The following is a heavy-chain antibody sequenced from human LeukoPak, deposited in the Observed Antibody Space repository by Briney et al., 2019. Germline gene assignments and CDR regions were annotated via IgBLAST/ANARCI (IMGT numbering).Heavy chain of an antibody. CDR3: AREAYDFWSSSAGDSGY. D-gene: IGHD3-3*01. J-gene: IGHJ4*02. V-gene: IGHV4-4*07. CDR1: GGSFSGYY. Sequence: SETLSLTCAVYGGSFSGYYWSWIRQPAGKGLEWIGRIYTSGSTNYNPSLKSRVTISVDTSKNQFSLKLSSVTAADTAVYYCAREAYDFWSSSAGDSGYWGQGTLVTVSS. CDR2: IYTSGST.